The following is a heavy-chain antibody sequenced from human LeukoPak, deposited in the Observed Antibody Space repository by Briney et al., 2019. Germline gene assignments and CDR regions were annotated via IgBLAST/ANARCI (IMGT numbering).Heavy chain of an antibody. D-gene: IGHD3-22*01. CDR1: GFTFSSYA. Sequence: GGSLRLSCAASGFTFSSYAMSWVRQAPGKGLEWVSAISGSGGSTYYADSVKGRFTIPRDNPKNTLYLQMNSLRAEDTAVYYCAKEPWYYYDSSGYGDYWGQGTLVTVSS. J-gene: IGHJ4*02. V-gene: IGHV3-23*01. CDR3: AKEPWYYYDSSGYGDY. CDR2: ISGSGGST.